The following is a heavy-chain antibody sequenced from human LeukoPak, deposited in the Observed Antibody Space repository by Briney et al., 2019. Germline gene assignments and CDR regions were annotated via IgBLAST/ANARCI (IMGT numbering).Heavy chain of an antibody. Sequence: GGSLRLSCVAPGFTFSNTWMNWVRQAPVKGLEWVGRIKSKTDGGTTDYTAPVQGRFTISRDDSKNTLYLQMNSLKTEDTAVYFCTTTRTYWGQGTLVTVSS. CDR3: TTTRTY. V-gene: IGHV3-15*01. D-gene: IGHD2-2*01. CDR1: GFTFSNTW. J-gene: IGHJ4*02. CDR2: IKSKTDGGTT.